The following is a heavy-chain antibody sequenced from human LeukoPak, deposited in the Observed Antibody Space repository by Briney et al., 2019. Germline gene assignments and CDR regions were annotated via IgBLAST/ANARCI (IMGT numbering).Heavy chain of an antibody. CDR2: MNPNSGNT. CDR1: GYTFTSYD. CDR3: ARADASDYGSYYYYYMDV. J-gene: IGHJ6*03. V-gene: IGHV1-8*01. D-gene: IGHD4-17*01. Sequence: GASVKVSCKASGYTFTSYDINWVRQATGQGLEWMGWMNPNSGNTGYAQKFQGRVTMTRNTSISTAYMELSSLRSEDTAVYYCARADASDYGSYYYYYMDVWGKGTTVTVSS.